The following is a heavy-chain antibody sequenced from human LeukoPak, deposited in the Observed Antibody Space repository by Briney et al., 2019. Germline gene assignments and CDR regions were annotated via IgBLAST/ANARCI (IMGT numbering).Heavy chain of an antibody. Sequence: ASVKVCCKASGYSFTSNYIHWVRQAPGQGLEWMGMIYPSDGSTSYAQKFQGRVTVTRDTSTSTVHMELSGLRSEDTAVYYCARDQEAFDYWGQGTLVTVSS. CDR3: ARDQEAFDY. J-gene: IGHJ4*02. CDR1: GYSFTSNY. V-gene: IGHV1-46*01. CDR2: IYPSDGST.